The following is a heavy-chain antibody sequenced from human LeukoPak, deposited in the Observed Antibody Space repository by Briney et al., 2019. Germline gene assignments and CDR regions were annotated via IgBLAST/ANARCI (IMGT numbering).Heavy chain of an antibody. V-gene: IGHV3-74*01. Sequence: GGSLRLSCAASGFIFSNYWMHWVRQAPGKGLVWVSRIKSDGSTTSYADSVMGRFTISRDNSKNTLYLQMNSLRAEDTAVYYCAKDLGREWEADAFDIWGQGTMVTVSS. J-gene: IGHJ3*02. CDR2: IKSDGSTT. CDR3: AKDLGREWEADAFDI. CDR1: GFIFSNYW. D-gene: IGHD1-26*01.